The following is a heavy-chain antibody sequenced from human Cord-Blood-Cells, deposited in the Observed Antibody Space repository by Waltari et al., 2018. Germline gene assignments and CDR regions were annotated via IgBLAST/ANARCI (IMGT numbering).Heavy chain of an antibody. CDR3: ARCSSSSVGGWFDP. CDR2: IYTSGST. CDR1: GGSLSSYY. J-gene: IGHJ5*02. Sequence: QVQLQESGPGLVKPSETMSLTCTLSGGSLSSYYWSWIRQPAGTGLEWIGRIYTSGSTNYNPSLKSRVTMSVDTSKNQFSLKLSSVTAADTAVYYCARCSSSSVGGWFDPWGQGTLVTVSS. D-gene: IGHD6-6*01. V-gene: IGHV4-4*07.